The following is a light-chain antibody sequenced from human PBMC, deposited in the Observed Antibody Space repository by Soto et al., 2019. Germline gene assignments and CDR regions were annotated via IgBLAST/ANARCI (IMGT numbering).Light chain of an antibody. Sequence: EIVMTQSPATLSVSPGERATLSCRASQSVSTKLAWYQQKPGQAPRLLIYGASTRATGISARFSGSGSGTEFTLTIPSLQPEDFATYFCLQSFAYPFSVGGGTKVDSK. CDR3: LQSFAYPFS. V-gene: IGKV3-15*01. CDR2: GAS. CDR1: QSVSTK. J-gene: IGKJ4*01.